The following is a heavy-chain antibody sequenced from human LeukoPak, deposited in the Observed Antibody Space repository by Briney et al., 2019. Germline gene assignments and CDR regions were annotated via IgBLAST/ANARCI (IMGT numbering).Heavy chain of an antibody. Sequence: GASLKISCKGSGYSFTSYWISWVRQMPGKGLEWRGRIDPGDSYTNYSPSFQGHVTISADKSISTAYLQWSSLKASDTAMYYCARPSSGWYVLDYWGQGTLVTVSS. CDR3: ARPSSGWYVLDY. V-gene: IGHV5-10-1*01. CDR1: GYSFTSYW. J-gene: IGHJ4*02. D-gene: IGHD6-19*01. CDR2: IDPGDSYT.